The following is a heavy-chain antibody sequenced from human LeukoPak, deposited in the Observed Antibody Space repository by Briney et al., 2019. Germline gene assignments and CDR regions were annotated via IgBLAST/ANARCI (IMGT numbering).Heavy chain of an antibody. V-gene: IGHV4-30-4*01. J-gene: IGHJ6*02. CDR3: ARESRCSGGSCYSYYGMDV. D-gene: IGHD2-15*01. CDR2: IYYSGST. CDR1: GGSISSGDYY. Sequence: SQTLSLTCTVSGGSISSGDYYWRWIRQPPGKGLEWIGYIYYSGSTYYNPSLKSRVTISVDTSKNQFSLKLSSVTAADTAVYYCARESRCSGGSCYSYYGMDVWGQGTTVTVSS.